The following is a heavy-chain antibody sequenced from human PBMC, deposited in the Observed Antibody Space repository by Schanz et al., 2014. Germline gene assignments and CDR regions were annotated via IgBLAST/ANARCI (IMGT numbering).Heavy chain of an antibody. D-gene: IGHD2-2*01. V-gene: IGHV3-21*02. CDR2: ISSSSSYI. CDR3: ARDLSSLIQGDV. CDR1: GFTFSTYA. Sequence: EVKLLESGGHLVQPGGSLRLSCVASGFTFSTYAMNWVRQAPGKGLEWVSSISSSSSYISYADSVKGRFTISRDNAKNSLYLQMNGLRAEDTAVYFCARDLSSLIQGDVWGKGTTVTVSS. J-gene: IGHJ6*04.